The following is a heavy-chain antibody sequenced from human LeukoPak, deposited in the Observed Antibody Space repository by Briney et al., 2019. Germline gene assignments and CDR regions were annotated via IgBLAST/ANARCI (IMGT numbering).Heavy chain of an antibody. CDR3: ARDEQDSSSWYARWFDP. J-gene: IGHJ5*02. CDR2: IIPIFNTP. Sequence: SVKVSCKASGGTFSSLTISWVRQAPGQGLEWMGGIIPIFNTPHYAQTFQGRVTITADESTSTAYMELNSLRSEDTAVYYCARDEQDSSSWYARWFDPWGQGTLVTVSS. CDR1: GGTFSSLT. V-gene: IGHV1-69*13. D-gene: IGHD6-13*01.